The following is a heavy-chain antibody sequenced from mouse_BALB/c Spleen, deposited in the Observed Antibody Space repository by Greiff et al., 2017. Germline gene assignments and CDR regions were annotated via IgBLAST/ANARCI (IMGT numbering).Heavy chain of an antibody. CDR1: GFNIKDTY. D-gene: IGHD1-1*01. CDR2: IDPANGNT. J-gene: IGHJ3*01. CDR3: APYYYGSSSAWFAY. Sequence: EVQRVESGAELVKPGASVKLSCTASGFNIKDTYMHWVKQRPEQGLEWIGRIDPANGNTKYDPKFQGKATITADTSSNTAYLQLSSLTSEDTAVYYCAPYYYGSSSAWFAYWGQGTLVTVSA. V-gene: IGHV14-3*02.